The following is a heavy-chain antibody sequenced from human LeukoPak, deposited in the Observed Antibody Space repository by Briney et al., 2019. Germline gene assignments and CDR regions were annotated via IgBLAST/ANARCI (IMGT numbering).Heavy chain of an antibody. V-gene: IGHV1-2*02. CDR3: ARGVVYYRIDY. Sequence: GASVKVSCKASGYTFTDYYIHWVRQAPGQGLEWMGWINPDSGGTKSSQKFQGRVTMTRDSSISTAYMELSGLRSDDSAIYYCARGVVYYRIDYWGQGTLVTVSS. J-gene: IGHJ4*02. D-gene: IGHD1-14*01. CDR1: GYTFTDYY. CDR2: INPDSGGT.